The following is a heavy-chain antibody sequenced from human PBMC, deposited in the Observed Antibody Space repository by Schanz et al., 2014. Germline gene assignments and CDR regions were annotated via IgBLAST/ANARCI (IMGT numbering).Heavy chain of an antibody. Sequence: EVQVVESGGGLVQPGGSLRLSCEASGFTLTSYALTWVRQAPGKGLEWVANIKQDGIEKYYVDSVKGRFTISRDNSKNTLYLQMNSLIAEDTAVYYCAKCIGWYGRCAFDIWGQGTMVTVSS. CDR2: IKQDGIEK. J-gene: IGHJ3*02. CDR1: GFTLTSYA. D-gene: IGHD6-19*01. CDR3: AKCIGWYGRCAFDI. V-gene: IGHV3-7*03.